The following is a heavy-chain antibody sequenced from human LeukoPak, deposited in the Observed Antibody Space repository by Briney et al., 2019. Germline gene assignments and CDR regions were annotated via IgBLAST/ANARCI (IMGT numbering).Heavy chain of an antibody. CDR3: ARHRLYDTTGYYYDFDY. J-gene: IGHJ4*02. V-gene: IGHV4-38-2*01. CDR1: GYSISIGYY. Sequence: SETLSLTCAVPGYSISIGYYWGWIRQPPGKGLEWIGSIYYSGNTYDNPSLKSRLAISLDTSKNQFSLKLSPVTASDTAVYYCARHRLYDTTGYYYDFDYWGQGTLVTVSS. D-gene: IGHD3-22*01. CDR2: IYYSGNT.